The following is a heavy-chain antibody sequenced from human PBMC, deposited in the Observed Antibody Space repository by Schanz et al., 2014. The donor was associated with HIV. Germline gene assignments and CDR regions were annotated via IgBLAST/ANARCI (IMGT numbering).Heavy chain of an antibody. CDR3: ANTEFPYSSSSDYYYGMDV. V-gene: IGHV3-33*08. CDR2: IWYDGTNK. D-gene: IGHD6-6*01. Sequence: VQLVESGGGFVQPGGSLRLSCEASGFMFSTYAMHWVRQAPGKGLEWVAVIWYDGTNKYYADSVKGRFTISRDNSRKTLYLQMNSLRVEDTAVYYCANTEFPYSSSSDYYYGMDVWGQGTTVTVSS. CDR1: GFMFSTYA. J-gene: IGHJ6*02.